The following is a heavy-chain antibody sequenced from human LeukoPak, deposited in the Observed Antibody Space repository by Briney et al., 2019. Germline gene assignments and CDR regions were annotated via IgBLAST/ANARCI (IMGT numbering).Heavy chain of an antibody. D-gene: IGHD1-14*01. CDR3: ARGYRNWFDP. J-gene: IGHJ5*02. CDR1: GYTFTGYY. Sequence: ASVKVSCKASGYTFTGYYMHWVRQAPGQGLEWMGWISAYNGNTNYAQKLQGRVTMTTDTSTSTAYMELRSLRSDDTAVYYCARGYRNWFDPWGQGTLVTVSS. V-gene: IGHV1-18*04. CDR2: ISAYNGNT.